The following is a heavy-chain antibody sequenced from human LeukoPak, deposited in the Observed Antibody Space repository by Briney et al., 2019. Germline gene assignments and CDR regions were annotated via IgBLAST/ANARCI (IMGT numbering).Heavy chain of an antibody. CDR1: GFTFSSYA. Sequence: GRSLRLSCAASGFTFSSYAMHWVRQAPGKGLEWVAVISYDGSNKYYADSVKGRFTISRDNSKNSLYLQMNSLRAEDTAVYYCARALIGYYFDYWGQGTLVTVSS. J-gene: IGHJ4*02. CDR3: ARALIGYYFDY. V-gene: IGHV3-30*04. CDR2: ISYDGSNK. D-gene: IGHD2-8*01.